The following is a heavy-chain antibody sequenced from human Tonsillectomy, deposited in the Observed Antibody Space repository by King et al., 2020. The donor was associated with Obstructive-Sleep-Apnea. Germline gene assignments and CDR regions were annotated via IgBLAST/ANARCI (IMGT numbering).Heavy chain of an antibody. V-gene: IGHV3-30*02. CDR3: AKDMIALYGSSWKPKRNGDY. Sequence: QLVQSGGGVVQPGGSLRLSCAASGFTFSSYGMHWVRQAPGKGLEWVAFIRYDGSNKYYADSVKGRFTISRDNSKNTLYLQMNSLRAEDTAVYYCAKDMIALYGSSWKPKRNGDYWGQGTLVTVSS. CDR2: IRYDGSNK. CDR1: GFTFSSYG. D-gene: IGHD6-13*01. J-gene: IGHJ4*02.